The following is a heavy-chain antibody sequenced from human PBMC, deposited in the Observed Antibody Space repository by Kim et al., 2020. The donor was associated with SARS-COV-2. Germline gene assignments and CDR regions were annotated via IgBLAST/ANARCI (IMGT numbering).Heavy chain of an antibody. CDR3: ARDPWSRLRGLTYSYYGMDV. CDR2: ISYDGSNK. CDR1: GFTFSSCA. Sequence: GGSLRPSCAASGFTFSSCAIHWVRQAPGKGLEWVAVISYDGSNKNYADSVKGRFTISRDNSKNTLYLQMNSLRAEDTALYHCARDPWSRLRGLTYSYYGMDVWGQGTTVTVS. V-gene: IGHV3-30-3*01. D-gene: IGHD3-10*01. J-gene: IGHJ6*02.